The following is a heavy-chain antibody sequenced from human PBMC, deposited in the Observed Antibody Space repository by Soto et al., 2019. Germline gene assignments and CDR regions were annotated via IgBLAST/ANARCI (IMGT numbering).Heavy chain of an antibody. J-gene: IGHJ3*02. Sequence: EVQLVQSGAEVKKPGESLKISCKGSGYSFTSYWIAWVRQMPGKGLEWMGVIFPADSDTRYSPSFQGQVTISADKSIXTXXLQWSSLMASDTAIYYCARRRYCSSTSCYAGAFDIWGQGTMVTVSS. V-gene: IGHV5-51*03. D-gene: IGHD2-2*01. CDR2: IFPADSDT. CDR1: GYSFTSYW. CDR3: ARRRYCSSTSCYAGAFDI.